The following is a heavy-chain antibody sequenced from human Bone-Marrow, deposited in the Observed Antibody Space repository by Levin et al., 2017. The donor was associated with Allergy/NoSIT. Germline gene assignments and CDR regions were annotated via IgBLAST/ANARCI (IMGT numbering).Heavy chain of an antibody. CDR1: GFTFTNSA. J-gene: IGHJ4*02. V-gene: IGHV1-58*01. D-gene: IGHD6-6*01. CDR2: IGVGSGDT. CDR3: AARPSDHATFDY. Sequence: KISCKASGFTFTNSAVQWVRQARGQRLEWIGWIGVGSGDTDYAQKFQERVTITWDMSTGTAYMELSSLRSDDTAVYYCAARPSDHATFDYWGQGTLVTVSS.